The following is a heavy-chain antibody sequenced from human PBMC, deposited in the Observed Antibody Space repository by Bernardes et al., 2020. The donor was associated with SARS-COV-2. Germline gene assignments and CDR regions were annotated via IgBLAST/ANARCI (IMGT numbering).Heavy chain of an antibody. V-gene: IGHV1-24*01. D-gene: IGHD6-13*01. J-gene: IGHJ3*01. CDR2: FDPVNAEA. CDR3: AAHQRISAELGTFDL. CDR1: GYTLPKLS. Sequence: VKVSSKVSGYTLPKLSMLWVRQAPGKGLEWMGNFDPVNAEAFYAQNFQGRLSMTGDTFTDTAYMELSSLRFGDTAVYYCAAHQRISAELGTFDLWGQGTLVTVSS.